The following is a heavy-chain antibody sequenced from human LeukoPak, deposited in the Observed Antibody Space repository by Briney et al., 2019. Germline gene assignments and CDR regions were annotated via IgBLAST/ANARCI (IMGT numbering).Heavy chain of an antibody. CDR2: IWYDGNNK. D-gene: IGHD2-15*01. V-gene: IGHV3-33*01. CDR1: GFTFSSYG. CDR3: VRQHCSGGDCYFFD. Sequence: GGSLRLSCAASGFTFSSYGMHWVRQAPGKGLEWVALIWYDGNNKYYADSVKGRFTISGDNSKNTLYLQLNSLRAEDTAVYYCVRQHCSGGDCYFFDWGQGTLVTVSS. J-gene: IGHJ4*02.